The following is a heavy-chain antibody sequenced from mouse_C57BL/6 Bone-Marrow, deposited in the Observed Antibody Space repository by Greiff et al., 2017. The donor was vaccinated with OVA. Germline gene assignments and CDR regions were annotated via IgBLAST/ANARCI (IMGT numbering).Heavy chain of an antibody. V-gene: IGHV5-6*01. CDR1: GFTFSSYG. Sequence: EVKLMESGGDLVKPGGSLKLSCAASGFTFSSYGMSWVRQTPDKRLEWVATISSGGSYTYYPASVKGRFTISRDNAKNTLYLQMSSRKSQYTAMYSFARHPPYYYYVFSFAYWGQGTLVTVSA. CDR2: ISSGGSYT. CDR3: ARHPPYYYYVFSFAY. D-gene: IGHD1-1*01. J-gene: IGHJ3*01.